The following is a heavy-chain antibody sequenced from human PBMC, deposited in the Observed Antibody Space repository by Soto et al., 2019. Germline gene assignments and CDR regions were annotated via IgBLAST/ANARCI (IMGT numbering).Heavy chain of an antibody. Sequence: QVQLVESGGGVVQPGRSLRLSCAASGFTFSGLGMHWVRQAPGKGREWVAVIRYDGSNIYYADAVKGRFTISRDNSKDTMYLQMNSLRADDTAVYYCARDGVGHTTFFGYFDYWCQGTLVTVSS. CDR3: ARDGVGHTTFFGYFDY. CDR2: IRYDGSNI. D-gene: IGHD1-26*01. J-gene: IGHJ4*02. V-gene: IGHV3-33*01. CDR1: GFTFSGLG.